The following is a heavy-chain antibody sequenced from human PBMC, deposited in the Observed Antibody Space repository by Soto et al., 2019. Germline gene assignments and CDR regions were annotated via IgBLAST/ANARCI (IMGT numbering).Heavy chain of an antibody. J-gene: IGHJ6*02. D-gene: IGHD4-17*01. Sequence: SETLSLTCTVSGGSISSGGYHWSWIRQHPGKGLEWIGYIYYSGSTYYNPSLKSRVTISVDTSKNQFSLKLSSVTAADTAVYYFARDNGDGDDYYGMDVWGQGTTVTVSS. CDR1: GGSISSGGYH. CDR2: IYYSGST. CDR3: ARDNGDGDDYYGMDV. V-gene: IGHV4-31*03.